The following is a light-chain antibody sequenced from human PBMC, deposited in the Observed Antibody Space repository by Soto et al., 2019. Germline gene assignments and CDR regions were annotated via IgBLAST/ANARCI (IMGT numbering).Light chain of an antibody. CDR2: DAS. CDR1: QTTSTN. Sequence: EIVLTQSPASLSLSPGERASLSCRASQTTSTNLAWYQQKPGQAPRLLIYDASNRATGIPARFSGSGSGTDFTLTISRLEPEDFAVYYCQQYGSSPPITFGQGTRLEIK. V-gene: IGKV3-20*01. J-gene: IGKJ5*01. CDR3: QQYGSSPPIT.